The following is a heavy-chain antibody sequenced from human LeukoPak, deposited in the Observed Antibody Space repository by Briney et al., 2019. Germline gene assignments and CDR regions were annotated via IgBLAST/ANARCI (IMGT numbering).Heavy chain of an antibody. CDR3: ARDRYYYDSSGYYYNYYSGMDV. J-gene: IGHJ6*02. Sequence: GGSLRLSCAASGFTFSSYSMNWVRQAPGKGLEWVSSISSSSSYIYYADSVKGRFTISRDNAKNSLYLQMNSLRAEDTAVYYCARDRYYYDSSGYYYNYYSGMDVWGQGTTVTVSS. CDR1: GFTFSSYS. V-gene: IGHV3-21*01. D-gene: IGHD3-22*01. CDR2: ISSSSSYI.